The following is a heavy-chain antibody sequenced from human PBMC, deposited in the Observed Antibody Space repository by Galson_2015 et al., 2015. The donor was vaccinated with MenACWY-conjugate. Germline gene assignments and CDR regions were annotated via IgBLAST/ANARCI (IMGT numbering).Heavy chain of an antibody. CDR1: GFIFSSYA. D-gene: IGHD2-2*01. J-gene: IGHJ2*01. V-gene: IGHV3-23*01. CDR2: MSGSGGSR. Sequence: SLRLSCAASGFIFSSYAMSWVRQAPGKGLEWVSAMSGSGGSRNYADSVKGRFTISRDNSKNTLYLQMNSLRAEDTAVYYCAETYCSRTNCREPNWYFDLWGRGTLVTVSS. CDR3: AETYCSRTNCREPNWYFDL.